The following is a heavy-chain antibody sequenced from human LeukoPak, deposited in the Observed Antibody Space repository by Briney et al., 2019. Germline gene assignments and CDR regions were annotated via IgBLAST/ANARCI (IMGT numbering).Heavy chain of an antibody. CDR3: ARVSGDSSGYYFRDPFDI. CDR2: ISYDGSNK. V-gene: IGHV3-30-3*01. D-gene: IGHD3-22*01. J-gene: IGHJ3*02. CDR1: GFTFSSYA. Sequence: SGGSLRLSCAASGFTFSSYAMHWVRQAPGKELEWVAVISYDGSNKYYADSVKGRFTISRDNSKNTLYLQMNSLRAEDTAVYYCARVSGDSSGYYFRDPFDIWGQGTMVTVSS.